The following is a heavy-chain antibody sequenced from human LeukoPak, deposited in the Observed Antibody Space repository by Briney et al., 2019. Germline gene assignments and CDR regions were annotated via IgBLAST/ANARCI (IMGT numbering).Heavy chain of an antibody. CDR3: TKSDGSGLIRI. V-gene: IGHV4-39*07. CDR1: GDSLTGYY. J-gene: IGHJ3*02. Sequence: PSETLSLTCTVSGDSLTGYYWGWIRQLPGKGLEWIGNIYYTGNTYYNPSLKSRVTISLDTSKNQFSLKVISMTAADTAVYYCTKSDGSGLIRICGRGTMVTVSS. D-gene: IGHD3-22*01. CDR2: IYYTGNT.